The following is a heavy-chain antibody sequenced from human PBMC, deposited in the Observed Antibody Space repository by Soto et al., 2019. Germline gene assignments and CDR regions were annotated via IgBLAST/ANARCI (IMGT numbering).Heavy chain of an antibody. CDR3: ARDIMGTNYYYYGMDV. V-gene: IGHV4-59*12. CDR1: GGSISSYY. J-gene: IGHJ6*02. D-gene: IGHD2-8*01. CDR2: IYYSGST. Sequence: PSETLSLTCTVSGGSISSYYWSWIRQPPGKGLEWIGYIYYSGSTNYNPSLKSRVTIPVDTSKNQFSLKLNSMTAADTAVYYCARDIMGTNYYYYGMDVWGQGTTVTVSS.